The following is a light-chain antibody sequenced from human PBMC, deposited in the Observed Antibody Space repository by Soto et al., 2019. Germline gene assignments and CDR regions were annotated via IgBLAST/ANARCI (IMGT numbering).Light chain of an antibody. CDR1: QGISNY. CDR3: QLVRGCPNA. Sequence: GNITCRASQGISNYLAWYQQKLGNAPNLLIYAASTLQRGVPSRFIGRGSGTEFSLTISSPRSGDFATYFIQLVRGCPNAFSQGTRLEIK. CDR2: AAS. J-gene: IGKJ5*01. V-gene: IGKV1-9*01.